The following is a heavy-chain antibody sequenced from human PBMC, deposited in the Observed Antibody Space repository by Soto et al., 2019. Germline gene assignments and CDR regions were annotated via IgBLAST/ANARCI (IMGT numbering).Heavy chain of an antibody. Sequence: QVQLVQSGAEVKKPGSSVKVSCKASGGTFSSYAISWVRQAPGQGLEWKGGIIPIFGTANYAQKFQGRVTITADESTSTAYMELSSLRSEDTAVYYCASDLAAAGTYYYYGMDVWGQGTTVTVSS. CDR3: ASDLAAAGTYYYYGMDV. V-gene: IGHV1-69*01. D-gene: IGHD6-13*01. J-gene: IGHJ6*02. CDR2: IIPIFGTA. CDR1: GGTFSSYA.